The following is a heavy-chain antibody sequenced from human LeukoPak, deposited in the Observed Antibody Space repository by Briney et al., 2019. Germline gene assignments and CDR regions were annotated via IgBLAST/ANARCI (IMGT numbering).Heavy chain of an antibody. D-gene: IGHD2-15*01. J-gene: IGHJ4*02. CDR2: ISGSGTGT. CDR1: DDSISDYY. CDR3: AKVSGGYCSGGSCYVDY. Sequence: ETLSLTCTVSDDSISDYYWSWIRQPPGKGLEWVSAISGSGTGTYYADSVKGRFTISRDNSKNTLYLQMNNLRAEDTAVYYCAKVSGGYCSGGSCYVDYWGQGTLVTVSS. V-gene: IGHV3-23*01.